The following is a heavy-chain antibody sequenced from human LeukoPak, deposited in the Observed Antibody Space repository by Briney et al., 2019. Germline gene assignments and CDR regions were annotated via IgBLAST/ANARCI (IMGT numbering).Heavy chain of an antibody. CDR1: GYTFTSYG. CDR2: ISAYNGNT. Sequence: ASVKVSCKASGYTFTSYGIRWVRQAPRQGLEWMGWISAYNGNTNYAQKLQGRVTMTTDTSTSTAYMELRSLRSDDTAVYYCAREFLGYYNILTGYAFDIWGQGTMVTVSS. CDR3: AREFLGYYNILTGYAFDI. D-gene: IGHD3-9*01. V-gene: IGHV1-18*01. J-gene: IGHJ3*02.